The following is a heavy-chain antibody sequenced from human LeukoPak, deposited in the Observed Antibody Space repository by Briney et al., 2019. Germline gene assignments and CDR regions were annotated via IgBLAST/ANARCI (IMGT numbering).Heavy chain of an antibody. CDR2: INPSGGST. V-gene: IGHV1-46*01. CDR1: GYTFTSYY. J-gene: IGHJ3*01. D-gene: IGHD7-27*01. Sequence: GASVKVSCKASGYTFTSYYMHWVRQAPGQGLEWMGIINPSGGSTSYAQKFQGRLTISADTSIDTAYMELSSLRSEDTAVYSCATGIFSGDYDAFDLWGQGTMLVVSS. CDR3: ATGIFSGDYDAFDL.